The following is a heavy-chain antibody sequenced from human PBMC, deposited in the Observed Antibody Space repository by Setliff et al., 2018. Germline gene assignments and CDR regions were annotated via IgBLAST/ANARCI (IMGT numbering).Heavy chain of an antibody. D-gene: IGHD1-26*01. Sequence: ASVKVSCKASGYSFTSYDINWVRLAAGQGLEWMGWVSPIDDGKPGYAQKFQFGVTMTADKAITTAYMELTRLTSDDTAMYYCARDLLGSQGRTFDLWGQGTLVTVPQ. V-gene: IGHV1-8*01. J-gene: IGHJ4*02. CDR2: VSPIDDGKP. CDR1: GYSFTSYD. CDR3: ARDLLGSQGRTFDL.